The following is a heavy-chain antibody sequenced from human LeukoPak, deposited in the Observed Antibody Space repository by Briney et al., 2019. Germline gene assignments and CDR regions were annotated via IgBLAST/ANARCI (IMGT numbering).Heavy chain of an antibody. CDR3: ARDSPASGSTLLDY. V-gene: IGHV1-69*13. CDR1: VGTLSSYA. Sequence: ASVKVSCKASVGTLSSYAISWVRQAPGQGLEWMGGIIPIFGTANYAQKFQGRVTITADESTSTAYMELSSLRSEDTAVYYCARDSPASGSTLLDYWGQGTLVTVSS. CDR2: IIPIFGTA. J-gene: IGHJ4*02. D-gene: IGHD3-10*01.